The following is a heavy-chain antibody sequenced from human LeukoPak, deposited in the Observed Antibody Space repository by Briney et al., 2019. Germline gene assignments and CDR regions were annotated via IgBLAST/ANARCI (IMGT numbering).Heavy chain of an antibody. V-gene: IGHV3-23*01. J-gene: IGHJ4*02. CDR1: GFRFRTYA. CDR3: TKDQDFRLGSMDF. D-gene: IGHD7-27*01. Sequence: AGGSLGLSCGTSGFRFRTYAMTWVRQAPGKGLEWVSTITDVGDRALYIDSVRGRFTIFRDDAKNTLYLQMNSLRAEDTAVYYCTKDQDFRLGSMDFWGQGTLVTVSS. CDR2: ITDVGDRA.